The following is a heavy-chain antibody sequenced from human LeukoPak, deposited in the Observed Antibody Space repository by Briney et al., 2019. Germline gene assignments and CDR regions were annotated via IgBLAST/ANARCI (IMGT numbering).Heavy chain of an antibody. D-gene: IGHD5-24*01. CDR3: AREFVEMGTTFDY. CDR1: GGTFSSYA. Sequence: SVKVSCKASGGTFSSYAISWVRQAPGQGLEWMGRIIPILGIANYAQKFQGRVTITADKSTSTAYMELSGLRSEDTAVYYCAREFVEMGTTFDYWGQGTLVTVSS. CDR2: IIPILGIA. V-gene: IGHV1-69*04. J-gene: IGHJ4*02.